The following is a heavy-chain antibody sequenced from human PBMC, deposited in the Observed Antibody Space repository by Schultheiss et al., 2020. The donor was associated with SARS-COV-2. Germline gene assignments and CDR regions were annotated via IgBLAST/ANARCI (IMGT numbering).Heavy chain of an antibody. D-gene: IGHD5-12*01. J-gene: IGHJ4*02. V-gene: IGHV3-23*01. CDR3: AKYSGYLAGFDC. CDR2: ISGSGGST. CDR1: GFTFSTYS. Sequence: GGSLRLSCAASGFTFSTYSMNWVRQAPGKGLEWVSAISGSGGSTYYADSVKGRFTISRDISKNTLYLQMNSLRTDDTALYYCAKYSGYLAGFDCWGQGTLVTVSS.